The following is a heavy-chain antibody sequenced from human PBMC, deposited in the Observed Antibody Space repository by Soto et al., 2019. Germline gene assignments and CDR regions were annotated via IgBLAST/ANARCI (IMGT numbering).Heavy chain of an antibody. V-gene: IGHV3-7*05. CDR2: IRQDGSEI. D-gene: IGHD5-18*01. CDR3: ARHSYNILDV. J-gene: IGHJ6*02. CDR1: GFTFSSHW. Sequence: PGGSLRLSCAASGFTFSSHWMTWVRQAPGKGLEWVANIRQDGSEIYCVDSVEGRFTISRDNAKNSLYLQMNSLRAEDTAVYYWARHSYNILDVGGQGTMVRDSS.